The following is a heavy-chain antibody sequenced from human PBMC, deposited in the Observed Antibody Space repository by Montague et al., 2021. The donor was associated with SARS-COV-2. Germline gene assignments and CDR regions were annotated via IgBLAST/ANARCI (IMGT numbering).Heavy chain of an antibody. D-gene: IGHD2-21*02. J-gene: IGHJ5*02. Sequence: CAISGDSVSSNSATWNWDRQSPSSGLEWLVRTYYRSKWYNDYAVSVRGRVTINPDTSKNQFSLKLSSVTAADTAVYYRARRSRVVTAIWALRTSLSSWFDPWGQGTLVTVSS. CDR1: GDSVSSNSAT. V-gene: IGHV6-1*01. CDR2: TYYRSKWYN. CDR3: ARRSRVVTAIWALRTSLSSWFDP.